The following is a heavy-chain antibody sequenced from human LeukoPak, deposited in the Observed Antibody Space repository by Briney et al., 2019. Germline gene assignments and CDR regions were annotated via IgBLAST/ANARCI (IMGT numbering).Heavy chain of an antibody. D-gene: IGHD5-18*01. CDR1: GFTFSNYD. V-gene: IGHV3-48*04. CDR2: ISSSSSTI. CDR3: ARGYTYGAY. Sequence: PGGSLRLSCVVSGFTFSNYDMNWVRQAPGKGLEWVSYISSSSSTIYYADSVKGRFTVSRDNAKNSLYLQMNSLRAEDTAVYYCARGYTYGAYWGQGTLVTVSS. J-gene: IGHJ4*02.